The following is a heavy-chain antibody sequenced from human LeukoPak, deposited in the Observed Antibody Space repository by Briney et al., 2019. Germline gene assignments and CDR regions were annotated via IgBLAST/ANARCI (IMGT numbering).Heavy chain of an antibody. D-gene: IGHD3-3*01. V-gene: IGHV1-2*02. CDR3: ARDMDFWSGYYIRASFDY. CDR2: INCNSGGT. J-gene: IGHJ4*02. Sequence: ASVKVSCKASGYTFRAYYIHWVRQAPGHGLEWMGWINCNSGGTKYAQKFQGAVTMTRDTSISTVYMELSRLRSDDTAVYYCARDMDFWSGYYIRASFDYWGQGSLVTVSS. CDR1: GYTFRAYY.